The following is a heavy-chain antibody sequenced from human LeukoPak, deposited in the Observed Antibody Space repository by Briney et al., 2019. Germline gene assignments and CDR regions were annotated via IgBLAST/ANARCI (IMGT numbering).Heavy chain of an antibody. CDR3: ARGQIYGTGSYFFDH. Sequence: GGSLRLSCAASGFTVTSNYMSWVRQTPGQGRLEWVSVIYTDGRTFYTGSVTGRFTISRDSSKNTLYLQMNSLRAEDTAVYYCARGQIYGTGSYFFDHWGQGTLVTVSS. V-gene: IGHV3-66*01. CDR1: GFTVTSNY. J-gene: IGHJ4*02. D-gene: IGHD3-10*01. CDR2: IYTDGRT.